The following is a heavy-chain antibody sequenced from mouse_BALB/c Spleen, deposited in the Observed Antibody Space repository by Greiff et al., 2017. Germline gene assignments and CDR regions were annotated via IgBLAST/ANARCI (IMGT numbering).Heavy chain of an antibody. CDR1: GYTFTSYT. V-gene: IGHV1-4*01. Sequence: VQLQQSGAELARPGASVKMSCKASGYTFTSYTMHWVKQRPGQGLEWIGYINPSSGYTNYNQKFKDKATLTADKSSSTAYMQLSSLTSEDSAVYYCARVDYGSSYVDDWGQGTTLTVSA. J-gene: IGHJ2*01. D-gene: IGHD1-1*01. CDR3: ARVDYGSSYVDD. CDR2: INPSSGYT.